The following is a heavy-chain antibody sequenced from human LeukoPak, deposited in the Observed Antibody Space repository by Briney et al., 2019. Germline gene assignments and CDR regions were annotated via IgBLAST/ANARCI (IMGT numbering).Heavy chain of an antibody. CDR1: GFTFSRFW. V-gene: IGHV3-7*01. D-gene: IGHD4-11*01. CDR2: IKQGGSEI. CDR3: ARDRESESDSEGDY. J-gene: IGHJ4*02. Sequence: GGSLRLSCSASGFTFSRFWMSWVRQAPGKGLEYVALIKQGGSEIYHMDSVKGRFAISRDDATNSLYLQMNSLRVEDTALYYCARDRESESDSEGDYWGQGTLVTVSS.